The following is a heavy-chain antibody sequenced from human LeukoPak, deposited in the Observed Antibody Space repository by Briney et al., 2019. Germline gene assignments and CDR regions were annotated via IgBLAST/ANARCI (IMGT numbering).Heavy chain of an antibody. J-gene: IGHJ4*02. Sequence: GGSLRLSCAASGFTFSSYAMSWVRQAPGKGLEWVSAISGGGGSTYYADSVKGRFTISRDNSKNTLYLQMNSLRAEDTAVYYCAKDRYYYDSSGYYYDYWGQGTLVTVSS. D-gene: IGHD3-22*01. CDR3: AKDRYYYDSSGYYYDY. CDR2: ISGGGGST. CDR1: GFTFSSYA. V-gene: IGHV3-23*01.